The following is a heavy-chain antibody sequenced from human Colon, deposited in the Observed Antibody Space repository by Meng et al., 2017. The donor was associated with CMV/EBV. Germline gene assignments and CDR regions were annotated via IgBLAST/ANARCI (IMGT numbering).Heavy chain of an antibody. CDR1: GFNFRNYE. CDR3: VRLVVRSWYRHLDH. CDR2: ISGTTNTV. D-gene: IGHD6-13*01. J-gene: IGHJ4*02. V-gene: IGHV3-48*03. Sequence: GGSLRLSCAASGFNFRNYEMNWVRQAPGKGLEWISYISGTTNTVYYADSVKGRFTISRDNAKNTLFLQMNGLRAEDTAIYYCVRLVVRSWYRHLDHWGQGTLVTVSS.